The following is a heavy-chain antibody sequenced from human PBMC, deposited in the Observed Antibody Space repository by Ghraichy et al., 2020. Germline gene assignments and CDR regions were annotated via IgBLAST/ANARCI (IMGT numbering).Heavy chain of an antibody. D-gene: IGHD2-2*01. CDR1: GFTFSSYS. Sequence: GESLNISCAASGFTFSSYSMNWVRQAPGKGLEWVSYISSSSSTIYYADSVKGRFTISRDNAKNSLYLQMNSLRDEDTAVYYCARDRYCSSTSCSYGMDVWSQGTTVTVSS. CDR2: ISSSSSTI. V-gene: IGHV3-48*02. CDR3: ARDRYCSSTSCSYGMDV. J-gene: IGHJ6*02.